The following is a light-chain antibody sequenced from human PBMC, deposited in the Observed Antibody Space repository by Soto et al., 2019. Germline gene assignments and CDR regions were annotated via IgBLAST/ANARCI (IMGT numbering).Light chain of an antibody. CDR3: SSYTTSTTRV. CDR1: SSDVGRYNY. V-gene: IGLV2-14*01. CDR2: DVS. J-gene: IGLJ1*01. Sequence: QSALTQPASVSGSPGQSITISCTGTSSDVGRYNYVSWYQQHPGKAPKVMIYDVSYRPSGVSHRFSGSKSGNTASLTISGLQAEDEGDYYCSSYTTSTTRVFGTGTQLTVL.